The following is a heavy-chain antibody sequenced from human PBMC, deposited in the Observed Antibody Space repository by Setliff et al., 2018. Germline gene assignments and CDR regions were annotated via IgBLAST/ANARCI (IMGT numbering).Heavy chain of an antibody. J-gene: IGHJ4*02. CDR3: ARDRGWWCFDN. Sequence: PGGSLRLSCAASGFTFSSYSMNWVRQAPGKGLEWVSYISSSSSTIYYADSVKGRFTISRDNAKNSLYLQMNSLRAEDTAVYYCARDRGWWCFDNWGQGTLVTVSS. D-gene: IGHD2-21*01. V-gene: IGHV3-48*04. CDR1: GFTFSSYS. CDR2: ISSSSSTI.